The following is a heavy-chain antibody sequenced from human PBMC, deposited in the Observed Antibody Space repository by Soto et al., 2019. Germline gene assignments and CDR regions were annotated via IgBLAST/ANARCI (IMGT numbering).Heavy chain of an antibody. CDR2: MYNTGST. V-gene: IGHV4-61*08. J-gene: IGHJ6*02. D-gene: IGHD2-21*02. CDR1: GFSLSTSGMC. Sequence: VNRTQTLTLTCTFSGFSLSTSGMCVSWIRQPPGKGLEWIGYMYNTGSTVYNPSFRSRVTISVDTSKNQFSLKLNSVTAADTAVYYCARDLWGYCGTDCYPLDVWGQGTTVTVSS. CDR3: ARDLWGYCGTDCYPLDV.